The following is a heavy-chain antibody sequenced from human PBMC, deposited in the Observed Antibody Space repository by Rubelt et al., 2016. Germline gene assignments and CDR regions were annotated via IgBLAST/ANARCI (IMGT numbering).Heavy chain of an antibody. CDR2: INHSGST. Sequence: QVQLQQWGAGLLKPSETLSLTCAVYGGSFSGYYWSWIRQPPGKGLEWIGEINHSGSTYYNPSLKSRVTISVDPSKNQFSLKLSSVTAADTAVYYCASSTVTNRYWYFDLWGRGTLVTVSS. CDR1: GGSFSGYY. CDR3: ASSTVTNRYWYFDL. V-gene: IGHV4-34*01. D-gene: IGHD4-17*01. J-gene: IGHJ2*01.